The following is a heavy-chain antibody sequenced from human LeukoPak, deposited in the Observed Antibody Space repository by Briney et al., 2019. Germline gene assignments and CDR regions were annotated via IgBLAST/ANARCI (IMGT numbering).Heavy chain of an antibody. CDR1: GYTFSDFW. V-gene: IGHV5-51*01. D-gene: IGHD3-22*01. CDR2: IYPGGSDR. Sequence: PGESLKISCQASGYTFSDFWIGWVRQRPGKGLEWMGTIYPGGSDRRYSPSFQGQVTISADKSTSTAYLQWSTLKASDTAMYYCVRHDSGYYSDGSGYQGVDFWGQGTLITVSS. CDR3: VRHDSGYYSDGSGYQGVDF. J-gene: IGHJ4*02.